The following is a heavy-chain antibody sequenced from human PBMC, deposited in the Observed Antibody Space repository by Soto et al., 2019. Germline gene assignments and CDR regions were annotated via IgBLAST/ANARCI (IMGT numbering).Heavy chain of an antibody. J-gene: IGHJ6*02. CDR1: GGSISSGGYY. CDR2: IYYSGST. CDR3: ARVWYYGSGSSYYGMDV. D-gene: IGHD3-10*01. V-gene: IGHV4-31*03. Sequence: SETLSLTCTVSGGSISSGGYYWSWIRQHPGKGLEWIGYIYYSGSTYYNPSLKSRVTISVDTSKNQFSLKLSSVTAVDTAVYYCARVWYYGSGSSYYGMDVWGQGTTVTVSS.